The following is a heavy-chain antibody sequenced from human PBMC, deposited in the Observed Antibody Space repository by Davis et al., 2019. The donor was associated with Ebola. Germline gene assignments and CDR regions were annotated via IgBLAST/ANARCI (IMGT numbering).Heavy chain of an antibody. V-gene: IGHV1-69*04. Sequence: AASVKVSCKASGYTFTSYGISWVRQAPGQGLEWMGRIIPILGIANYAQKFQGRVTITADKSTSTAYMELSSLRSEDTAVYYCARGHGDYSYYYYYGMDVWGQGTTVTVSS. CDR2: IIPILGIA. J-gene: IGHJ6*02. CDR3: ARGHGDYSYYYYYGMDV. CDR1: GYTFTSYG. D-gene: IGHD4-17*01.